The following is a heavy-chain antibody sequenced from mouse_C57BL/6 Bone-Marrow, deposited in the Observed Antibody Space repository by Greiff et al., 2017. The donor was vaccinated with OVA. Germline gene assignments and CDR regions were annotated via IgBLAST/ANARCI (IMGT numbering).Heavy chain of an antibody. CDR3: ARGNFVSSFYAMDY. J-gene: IGHJ4*01. CDR2: IDPANDNT. CDR1: GFNIKNTY. D-gene: IGHD1-1*01. Sequence: VQLQQSVAELVRPGASVKLSCTASGFNIKNTYMHWVKQRPEQGLEWIGRIDPANDNTKYAPKFQGKATMTADTSSNTAYLQLSRLSSEDTAVYCCARGNFVSSFYAMDYWGQGTSVTVSS. V-gene: IGHV14-3*01.